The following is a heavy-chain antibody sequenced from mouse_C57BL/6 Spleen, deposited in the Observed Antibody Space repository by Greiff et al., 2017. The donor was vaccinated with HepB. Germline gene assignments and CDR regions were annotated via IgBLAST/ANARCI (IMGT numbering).Heavy chain of an antibody. V-gene: IGHV2-2*01. J-gene: IGHJ3*01. CDR3: ASHYYGSSLSFAY. D-gene: IGHD1-1*01. CDR1: GFSLTSYG. Sequence: VQLQQSGPGLVQPSQSLSITCTVSGFSLTSYGVHWVRQSPGKGLEWLGVIWSGGSTDYNAAFISRLSISKDNSKSQVFFKMNSLQADDTAIYYCASHYYGSSLSFAYWGQGTLVTVSA. CDR2: IWSGGST.